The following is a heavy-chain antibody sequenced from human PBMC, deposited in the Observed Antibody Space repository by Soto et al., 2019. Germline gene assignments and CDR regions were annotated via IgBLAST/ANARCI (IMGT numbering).Heavy chain of an antibody. V-gene: IGHV3-23*01. CDR2: ISGSGGRT. Sequence: GGSLRLSCEASGFTFSNYAMSWVRQAPGKGLEWVSVISGSGGRTYHADSVKGRFTTSRDNSKNTLYLQMNSLRAEDTGIFYCAKVEPRPADYGDYSSEQSSDADASVRHFYYGMDVWGQGTTVTVSS. CDR1: GFTFSNYA. CDR3: AKVEPRPADYGDYSSEQSSDADASVRHFYYGMDV. J-gene: IGHJ6*02. D-gene: IGHD4-17*01.